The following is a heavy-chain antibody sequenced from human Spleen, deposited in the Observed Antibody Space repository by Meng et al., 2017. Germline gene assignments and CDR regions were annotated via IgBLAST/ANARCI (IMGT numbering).Heavy chain of an antibody. Sequence: ASVKVSCKASGYTFIGYYMHWVRQAPGQGLEWMGWINPNNGGTIYAQKFQGRVTMTRDTSISTAYMELSSLRSEDTAVYYCATGATGRFLDWFDPWGQGTLVTVSS. V-gene: IGHV1-2*02. CDR1: GYTFIGYY. D-gene: IGHD3-3*01. J-gene: IGHJ5*02. CDR3: ATGATGRFLDWFDP. CDR2: INPNNGGT.